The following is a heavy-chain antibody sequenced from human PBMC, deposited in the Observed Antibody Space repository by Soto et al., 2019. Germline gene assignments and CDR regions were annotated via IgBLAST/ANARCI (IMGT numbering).Heavy chain of an antibody. Sequence: GGSLRLSCAASGFTFSNAWMSWVRQAPGKGLEWVGRIKSKTDGGTTDYAAPVKGRFTISRDDSKNTLYLQMNSLKTEDTAVYYCTTGKYDFWSGYYRGDYYYYMDVWGKGTTVTVSS. D-gene: IGHD3-3*01. CDR1: GFTFSNAW. V-gene: IGHV3-15*01. CDR3: TTGKYDFWSGYYRGDYYYYMDV. J-gene: IGHJ6*03. CDR2: IKSKTDGGTT.